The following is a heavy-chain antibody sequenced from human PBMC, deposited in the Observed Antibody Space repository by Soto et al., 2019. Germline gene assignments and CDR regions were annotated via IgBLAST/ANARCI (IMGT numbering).Heavy chain of an antibody. CDR3: TTVGDIVVVPAAAYYYYYYGMDV. CDR2: IKSKTDGGTT. D-gene: IGHD2-2*01. J-gene: IGHJ6*02. V-gene: IGHV3-15*07. CDR1: GFTFSNAW. Sequence: GSLRLSCAASGFTFSNAWMNWVRQAPGKGLEWVGRIKSKTDGGTTDYAAPVKGRFTISRDDSKNTLYLQMNSLKTEDTAVYYCTTVGDIVVVPAAAYYYYYYGMDVWGQGTTVTVSS.